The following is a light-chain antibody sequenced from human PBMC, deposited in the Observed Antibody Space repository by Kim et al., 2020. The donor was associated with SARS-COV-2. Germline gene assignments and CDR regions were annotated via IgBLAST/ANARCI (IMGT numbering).Light chain of an antibody. CDR3: SSYTGTINLVV. J-gene: IGLJ2*01. V-gene: IGLV2-14*03. CDR2: DVS. Sequence: SVTLSCTGTSSAVGAHIYVSWYQQHPGKAPKLIIYDVSNRPSGVSTRFSGSKSGNTASLTVSGLQPEDEADYYCSSYTGTINLVVFGGGTQLTVL. CDR1: SSAVGAHIY.